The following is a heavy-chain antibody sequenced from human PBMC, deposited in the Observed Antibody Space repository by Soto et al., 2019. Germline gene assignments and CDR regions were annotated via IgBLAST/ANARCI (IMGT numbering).Heavy chain of an antibody. D-gene: IGHD2-15*01. V-gene: IGHV1-69*01. CDR1: GGTSSSYA. CDR3: ARGAEERINNWFDP. J-gene: IGHJ5*02. CDR2: IIPIFGTA. Sequence: QVQLVQSGAEVKKPGSSVKVSCKASGGTSSSYAISWVRQAPGQGLEWMGGIIPIFGTANYAQKFQGRVTITADESTSTAYMELSSLRSEDTAVYYCARGAEERINNWFDPWGQGTLVTVSS.